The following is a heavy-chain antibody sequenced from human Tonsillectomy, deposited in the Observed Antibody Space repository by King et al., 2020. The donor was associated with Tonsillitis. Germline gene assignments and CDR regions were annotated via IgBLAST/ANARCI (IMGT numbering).Heavy chain of an antibody. CDR2: IKRTTDCGAT. Sequence: VQLVESGGGLVKPGGSLRLSCAASGITFINAWMSWVRQAPGKGLEWVGRIKRTTDCGATDSASPVRGRFSISRGDSQNTLYLHMLGLRTEDTAVYYCITDPGDYEDYWGQGALVTVSS. J-gene: IGHJ4*02. V-gene: IGHV3-15*01. D-gene: IGHD4-17*01. CDR3: ITDPGDYEDY. CDR1: GITFINAW.